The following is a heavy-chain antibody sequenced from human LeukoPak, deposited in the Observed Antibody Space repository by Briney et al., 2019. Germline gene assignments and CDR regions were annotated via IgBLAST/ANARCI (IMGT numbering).Heavy chain of an antibody. CDR3: ARDRRVSY. CDR1: GFTFSSYA. J-gene: IGHJ4*02. D-gene: IGHD1-14*01. V-gene: IGHV3-23*01. CDR2: ISGSGGNT. Sequence: GGSLRLSCGTSGFTFSSYAMSWVRQAPGKGLEWVSSISGSGGNTYYADSVKGRFTISRDYSKNTLYLQMNSLRTEETAVYYCARDRRVSYWGQGTLVTVSS.